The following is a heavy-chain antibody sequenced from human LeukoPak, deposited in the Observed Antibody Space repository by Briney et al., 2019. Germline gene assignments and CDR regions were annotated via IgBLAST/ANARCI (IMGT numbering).Heavy chain of an antibody. Sequence: GGSLRLSCAASGFTFSSFWMRWVRQAPGKGLVWVSRINSDGSSISYVDSVKGRFTISRDNAKNTLYLQMNSLRVEDTAVYYCARGGVLTGLNFDNWGQGTLVTVSS. CDR3: ARGGVLTGLNFDN. V-gene: IGHV3-74*01. CDR1: GFTFSSFW. CDR2: INSDGSSI. J-gene: IGHJ4*02. D-gene: IGHD3-9*01.